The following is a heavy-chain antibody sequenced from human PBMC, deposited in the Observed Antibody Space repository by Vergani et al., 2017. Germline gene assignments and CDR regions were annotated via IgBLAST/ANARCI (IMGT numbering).Heavy chain of an antibody. J-gene: IGHJ4*02. CDR3: ARGRGSQLGTIVGPFDY. D-gene: IGHD2-21*01. V-gene: IGHV1-69*01. CDR2: IIPIFGTA. CDR1: GGTFSSYA. Sequence: QVQLVQSGAEVKKPGSSVKVSCKASGGTFSSYAISWVRQAPGQGLEWMGGIIPIFGTANYAQKFQGRVTITADESTSTAYMELSSLRSEDTAVSYWARGRGSQLGTIVGPFDYWGQGTLVTVSS.